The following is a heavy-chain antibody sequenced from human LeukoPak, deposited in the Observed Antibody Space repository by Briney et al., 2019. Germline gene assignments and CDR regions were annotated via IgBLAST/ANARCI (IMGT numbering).Heavy chain of an antibody. J-gene: IGHJ5*02. CDR2: IHYSGRT. CDR1: GGSISTSSYY. D-gene: IGHD1-26*01. Sequence: SETLSLTCTVSGGSISTSSYYWGWIRQPPAKGLEWIGTIHYSGRTYYNPSLKSRVTISVDTSKNHFSLKMSSVTAADTAMYYCARNSGNYLGWFDPWGQGTLVTVSS. CDR3: ARNSGNYLGWFDP. V-gene: IGHV4-39*02.